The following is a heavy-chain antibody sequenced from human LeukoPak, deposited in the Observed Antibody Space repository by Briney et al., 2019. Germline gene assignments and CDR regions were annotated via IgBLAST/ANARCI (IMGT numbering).Heavy chain of an antibody. CDR2: IYSGGST. V-gene: IGHV3-66*01. Sequence: PGGSLRLSCAPSGFTVSSYYMTWVRQAPGKGLEWVSVIYSGGSTYYADSVKGRVAISRDNSKNTVFLQMNSVRAEDTAVYYCARSYSNHLFGMDVWGQGTTVTVSS. CDR1: GFTVSSYY. D-gene: IGHD4-11*01. J-gene: IGHJ6*02. CDR3: ARSYSNHLFGMDV.